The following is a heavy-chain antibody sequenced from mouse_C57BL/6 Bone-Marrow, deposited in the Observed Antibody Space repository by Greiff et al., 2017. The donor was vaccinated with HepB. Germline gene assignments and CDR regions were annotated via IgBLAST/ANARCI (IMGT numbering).Heavy chain of an antibody. D-gene: IGHD2-1*01. Sequence: EVQLQQSGAELVRPGASVKLSCTASGFNIKDYYMHWVKQRPEQGLEWIGRIDPEDGDTEYAPKFQGKATMTADTSSNTAYLQLSSLTSEDTAVYYCTLGNYLSYWYFDVWGTGTTVTVSS. CDR1: GFNIKDYY. CDR2: IDPEDGDT. J-gene: IGHJ1*03. V-gene: IGHV14-1*01. CDR3: TLGNYLSYWYFDV.